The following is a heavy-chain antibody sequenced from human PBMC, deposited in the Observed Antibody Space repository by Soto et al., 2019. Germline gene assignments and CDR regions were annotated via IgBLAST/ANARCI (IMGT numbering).Heavy chain of an antibody. J-gene: IGHJ5*02. CDR3: AKGDGSPRNWFDP. CDR2: ISGSGGST. V-gene: IGHV3-23*01. CDR1: GFTFSSYA. Sequence: EVQLLESGGGLVQPGGSLRLSCAASGFTFSSYAMSWVRQAPGKGLEWVSAISGSGGSTYYEDSVKGRFTITRDNSKNTLYLQMNSLRAEDTAVYYCAKGDGSPRNWFDPWGQGTLVTVSS. D-gene: IGHD3-10*01.